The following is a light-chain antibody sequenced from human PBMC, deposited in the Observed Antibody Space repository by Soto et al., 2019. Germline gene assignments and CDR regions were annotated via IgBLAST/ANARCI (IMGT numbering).Light chain of an antibody. CDR2: DAS. J-gene: IGKJ3*01. Sequence: EIVLTQSPGTLSLSPGERATLSCRASQSVTSNYLAWYQQKPGQAPRLLIFDASSRATGIPDRFSGSGSGTDFTLTISRLEPEDFVVYYCQQYGSSPRTFGPGTKVDIK. CDR1: QSVTSNY. V-gene: IGKV3-20*01. CDR3: QQYGSSPRT.